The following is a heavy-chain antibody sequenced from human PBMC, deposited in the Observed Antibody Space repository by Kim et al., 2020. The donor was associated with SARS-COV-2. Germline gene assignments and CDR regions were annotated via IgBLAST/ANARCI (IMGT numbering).Heavy chain of an antibody. CDR1: GGSISSSSYY. V-gene: IGHV4-39*07. CDR3: ARVEYCSSTSCPGLG. J-gene: IGHJ4*02. Sequence: SETLSLTCTVSGGSISSSSYYWGWIRQPPGKGLEWIGSIYYSGSTYYNPSLKSRVTISVDTSKNQFSLKLSSVTAADTAVYYCARVEYCSSTSCPGLGWGQGTLVTVSS. D-gene: IGHD2-2*01. CDR2: IYYSGST.